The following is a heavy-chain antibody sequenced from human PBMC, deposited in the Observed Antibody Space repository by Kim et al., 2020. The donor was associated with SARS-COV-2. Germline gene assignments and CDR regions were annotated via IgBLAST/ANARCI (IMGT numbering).Heavy chain of an antibody. Sequence: GGSLRLSCAASGFTFSSYDMHWVRQATGKGLEWVSAIDTAADTYYAASVKGRFTISRENAKNSLYLQMNSLRAGDTAVYFCVRVDTAMSAFDIWGQGTM. J-gene: IGHJ3*02. CDR2: IDTAADT. CDR1: GFTFSSYD. V-gene: IGHV3-13*01. CDR3: VRVDTAMSAFDI. D-gene: IGHD2-21*02.